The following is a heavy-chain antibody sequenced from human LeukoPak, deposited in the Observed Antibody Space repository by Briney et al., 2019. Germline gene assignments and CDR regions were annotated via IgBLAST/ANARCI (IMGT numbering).Heavy chain of an antibody. D-gene: IGHD2-15*01. CDR1: GFTLSDYY. J-gene: IGHJ3*02. CDR3: AKSYCSGGNCYQPAFDI. V-gene: IGHV3-11*01. Sequence: GGSLSLSCAASGFTLSDYYMNWIRQAPGKGLEWVSYISSSGNVIYYADSVKGRFTISRDNAKNSLYLLMNSLRAEDTAVYYCAKSYCSGGNCYQPAFDIWGQGTMVTVSS. CDR2: ISSSGNVI.